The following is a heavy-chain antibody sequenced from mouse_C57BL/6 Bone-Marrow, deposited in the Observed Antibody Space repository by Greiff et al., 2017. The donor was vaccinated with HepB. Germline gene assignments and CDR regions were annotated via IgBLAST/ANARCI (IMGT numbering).Heavy chain of an antibody. J-gene: IGHJ4*01. CDR2: IHPNSGST. Sequence: QVQLQQPGAELVKPGASVKLSCTASGYTFTSYWMHWVKQRPGQGLEWIGMIHPNSGSTNYNEKFKSKATLTVDKSSSTAYMQLSSLTSEDSAVYYCAFYWPYAMDYWGQGTSVTVSS. CDR1: GYTFTSYW. D-gene: IGHD2-1*01. CDR3: AFYWPYAMDY. V-gene: IGHV1-64*01.